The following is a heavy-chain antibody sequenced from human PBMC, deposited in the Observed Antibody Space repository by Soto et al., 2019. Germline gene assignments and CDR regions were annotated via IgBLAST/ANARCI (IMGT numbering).Heavy chain of an antibody. Sequence: EVQLVESGGGLVKPGGSLRLSCAASGFTFSNTWMSWVRQAPGKGLEWVGRIKSKTDGGTTDYAAPVKGRFTISRDDSKNKLFLQMNSLKTDDTAMYYGTTDQHSGFPMIVVGHWGQGTLVTVSS. D-gene: IGHD3-22*01. CDR3: TTDQHSGFPMIVVGH. CDR1: GFTFSNTW. J-gene: IGHJ5*02. CDR2: IKSKTDGGTT. V-gene: IGHV3-15*01.